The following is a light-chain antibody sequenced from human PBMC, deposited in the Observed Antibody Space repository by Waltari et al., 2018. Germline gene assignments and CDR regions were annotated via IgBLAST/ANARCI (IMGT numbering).Light chain of an antibody. CDR2: DVV. Sequence: QSALTQPASVSGSPGQTITISCTGTISDIGGHNYVSWYQQHPGKAPKLMIYDVVKRPSGVSNRFSGSKSGNTASLTISGLQAEDDAIYYCSSYASSKFGGGTKLTVL. J-gene: IGLJ2*01. CDR3: SSYASSK. CDR1: ISDIGGHNY. V-gene: IGLV2-14*01.